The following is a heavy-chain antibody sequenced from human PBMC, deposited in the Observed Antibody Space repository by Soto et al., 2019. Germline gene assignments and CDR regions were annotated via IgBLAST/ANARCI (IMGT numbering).Heavy chain of an antibody. CDR2: ISAYNGNT. Sequence: QVQMVQSGAEVKKPGASVKVSCKASGYTFTSYGISWVRQAPGQGLAWMGWISAYNGNTNYSPKLQGRVTMTTDTSSSTAYMELRSMRSDETSVYYCARDFVGLEYWGQGNLVTVSS. CDR3: ARDFVGLEY. V-gene: IGHV1-18*01. CDR1: GYTFTSYG. J-gene: IGHJ4*02. D-gene: IGHD3-3*01.